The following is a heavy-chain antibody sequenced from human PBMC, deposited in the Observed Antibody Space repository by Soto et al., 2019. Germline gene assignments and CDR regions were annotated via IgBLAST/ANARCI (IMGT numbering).Heavy chain of an antibody. CDR3: AAGSSSWYFDY. V-gene: IGHV4-34*01. CDR2: INHSGST. D-gene: IGHD6-13*01. J-gene: IGHJ4*02. CDR1: GGSFSGYY. Sequence: QVQLQQWGAGLLKPSETLSLTCAVYGGSFSGYYWSWIRQPPGKGLEWIGEINHSGSTNYNPSLKSRVTISLDPSKNQFSLKLSSVTAADTAVYYCAAGSSSWYFDYWGQGTLVTVSS.